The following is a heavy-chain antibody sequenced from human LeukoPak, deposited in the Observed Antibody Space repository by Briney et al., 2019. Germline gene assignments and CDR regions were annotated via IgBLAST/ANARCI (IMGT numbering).Heavy chain of an antibody. J-gene: IGHJ5*02. CDR3: ARHIVLMTPRGLRQVDWFEP. V-gene: IGHV4-39*01. D-gene: IGHD2-8*01. CDR2: IYYSGST. Sequence: PSETLSLTCTVSGVSISSSSYYWGWIRQPPGKGLEWIGSIYYSGSTYYNPSLKSRVTISVDTSKQQFTLKMSSVTAAETGVYYCARHIVLMTPRGLRQVDWFEPWGEGNLVTVSS. CDR1: GVSISSSSYY.